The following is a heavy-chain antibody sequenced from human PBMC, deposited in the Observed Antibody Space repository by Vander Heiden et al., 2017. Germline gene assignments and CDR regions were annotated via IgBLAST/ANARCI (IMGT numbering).Heavy chain of an antibody. CDR2: IYPGDSHT. J-gene: IGHJ4*02. CDR3: ARRGGVFYFDF. V-gene: IGHV5-51*01. D-gene: IGHD3-10*01. Sequence: GSGYTFTNSWIGWVRQMPGKGLEWMGIIYPGDSHTTYSPSLQGQVTFSVDKSINTAYLQWSSLKASDTAIYYCARRGGVFYFDFWGQGTLVTVSS. CDR1: GYTFTNSW.